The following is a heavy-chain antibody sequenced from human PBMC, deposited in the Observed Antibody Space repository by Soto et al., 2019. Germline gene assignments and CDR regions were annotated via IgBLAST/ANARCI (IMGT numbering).Heavy chain of an antibody. CDR3: ARTHSGSYYSVFNY. CDR1: NFSIISGYY. V-gene: IGHV4-38-2*01. D-gene: IGHD1-26*01. Sequence: SETLSLTCVVSNFSIISGYYLGWMRQSPGKGLEWIASIYRSGTTSYNPSLKSRVTISVDPSKNQFSLMLTAVTAADTAVYYCARTHSGSYYSVFNYWGRGSLVTVSS. CDR2: IYRSGTT. J-gene: IGHJ4*02.